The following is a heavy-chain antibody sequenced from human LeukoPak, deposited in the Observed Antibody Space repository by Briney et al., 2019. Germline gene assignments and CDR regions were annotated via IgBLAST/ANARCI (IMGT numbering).Heavy chain of an antibody. D-gene: IGHD1-1*01. V-gene: IGHV4-34*01. CDR2: INHSGST. Sequence: SETLSLTCAVYGGSFSGYYWSWIRQPPGKGLEWIGEINHSGSTNYNPSLKSRVTISVDTSKNQFSLELSSVTAADTAVYYCATFDAAWIDYWGQGTLVTVSS. CDR1: GGSFSGYY. J-gene: IGHJ4*02. CDR3: ATFDAAWIDY.